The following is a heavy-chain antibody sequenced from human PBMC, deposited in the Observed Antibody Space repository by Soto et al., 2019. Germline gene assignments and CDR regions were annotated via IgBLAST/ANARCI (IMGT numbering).Heavy chain of an antibody. CDR3: ATPRGSSPVHYGMDV. CDR1: GFTFSRYA. D-gene: IGHD6-13*01. J-gene: IGHJ6*02. Sequence: EVQLLEAGVGVGQPGGSLRLSCAASGFTFSRYAMSWVRQAPGKGLEGVSAISGSGGSTYYADSVKGRFTISRDNSKNTLYLQMNSLRAEDTAVYYCATPRGSSPVHYGMDVWGQGTPVTVSS. V-gene: IGHV3-23*01. CDR2: ISGSGGST.